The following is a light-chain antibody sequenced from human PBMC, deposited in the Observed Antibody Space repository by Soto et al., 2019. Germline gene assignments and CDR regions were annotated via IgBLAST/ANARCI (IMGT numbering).Light chain of an antibody. CDR1: QSVSSN. Sequence: EIVITQSPAPPSVSPGERATLSCRASQSVSSNLAWYQQKPGQAPRLLIYGASTRVTGIPARFRGSGSGTDFTLTISSLEPDDFAVYYCQQRSNWQITFGQGTRLEI. CDR3: QQRSNWQIT. CDR2: GAS. J-gene: IGKJ5*01. V-gene: IGKV3D-11*02.